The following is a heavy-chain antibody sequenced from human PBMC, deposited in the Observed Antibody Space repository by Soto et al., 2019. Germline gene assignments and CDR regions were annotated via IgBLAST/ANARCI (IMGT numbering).Heavy chain of an antibody. J-gene: IGHJ4*02. CDR1: GYSFTSYW. V-gene: IGHV5-10-1*01. CDR3: ARGHGWVDY. D-gene: IGHD6-19*01. CDR2: IDPRDSST. Sequence: GESLKISCKGFGYSFTSYWITWVRQMPGKGLEWMGRIDPRDSSTDYSPSFQGHVTISADKSISTAYLQWSSLKASDSAIYFCARGHGWVDYWGQGTLVTVSS.